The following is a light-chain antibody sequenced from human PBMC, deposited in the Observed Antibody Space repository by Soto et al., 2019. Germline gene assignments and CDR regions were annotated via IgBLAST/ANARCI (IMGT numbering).Light chain of an antibody. CDR3: QQYDNLPLT. CDR1: RYITNS. V-gene: IGKV1-33*01. J-gene: IGKJ4*01. Sequence: DIQMTQSPSSLSAAVGDRVTITCQASRYITNSLHWFQQKPGKAPKLLIYDASILQAGVPSRFSGSGSGIDFTFNISSLQPEDIATYYCQQYDNLPLTFGGGTKVEIK. CDR2: DAS.